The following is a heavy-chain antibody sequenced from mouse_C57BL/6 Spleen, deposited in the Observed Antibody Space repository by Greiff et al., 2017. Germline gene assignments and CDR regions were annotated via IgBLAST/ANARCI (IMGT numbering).Heavy chain of an antibody. CDR3: ARAYRRYFGY. Sequence: QVQLQQPGAELVKPGASVKLSCKASGYTFTSYWMQWVKQRHGQGLEWIGEIDPSDSYTNYNQKFKGKATLTVDTSSSTAYMQLSSLTSEDSAVYYCARAYRRYFGYWGQGTTLTVSS. V-gene: IGHV1-50*01. D-gene: IGHD6-5*01. J-gene: IGHJ2*01. CDR2: IDPSDSYT. CDR1: GYTFTSYW.